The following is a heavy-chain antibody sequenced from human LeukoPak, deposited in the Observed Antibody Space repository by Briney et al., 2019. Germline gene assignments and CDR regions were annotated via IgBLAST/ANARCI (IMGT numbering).Heavy chain of an antibody. Sequence: PGGSLRLSCAASGFTFSSYEMNWVRQAPGKGLEWVSYISSSGSTIYYADSVKGRFTISRDNSKNTLYLQMNSLRAEDTAVYYCALQPDYYGSGSYFGYWGQGTLVTVSS. V-gene: IGHV3-48*03. CDR2: ISSSGSTI. CDR1: GFTFSSYE. J-gene: IGHJ4*02. D-gene: IGHD3-10*01. CDR3: ALQPDYYGSGSYFGY.